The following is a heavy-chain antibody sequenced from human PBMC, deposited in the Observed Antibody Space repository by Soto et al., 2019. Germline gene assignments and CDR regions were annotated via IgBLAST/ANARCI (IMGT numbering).Heavy chain of an antibody. V-gene: IGHV1-46*03. Sequence: GASVKVSCKASGYTFTSYYMHWVRQAPGQGLEWMGIINPSGGSTSYAQKFQGRVTMTRDTSTSTVYMELSSLRSEDTAVYYCAREVYFDWLLRPAYYYYGMDVWGQGTTVTGLL. CDR2: INPSGGST. CDR3: AREVYFDWLLRPAYYYYGMDV. CDR1: GYTFTSYY. D-gene: IGHD3-9*01. J-gene: IGHJ6*02.